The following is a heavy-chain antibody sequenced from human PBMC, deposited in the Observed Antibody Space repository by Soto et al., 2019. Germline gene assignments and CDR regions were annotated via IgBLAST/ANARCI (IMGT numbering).Heavy chain of an antibody. CDR1: GFTFSSYA. CDR3: AKEYIWGSYRYTETIDY. CDR2: ISGSGGST. J-gene: IGHJ4*02. V-gene: IGHV3-23*01. D-gene: IGHD3-16*02. Sequence: GGSLRLSCAASGFTFSSYAMSWVRQAPGKGLEWVSAISGSGGSTYYADSVKGRFTISRDNSKNTLYLQMNSLRAEDTAVYYCAKEYIWGSYRYTETIDYWGQGTLVTVSS.